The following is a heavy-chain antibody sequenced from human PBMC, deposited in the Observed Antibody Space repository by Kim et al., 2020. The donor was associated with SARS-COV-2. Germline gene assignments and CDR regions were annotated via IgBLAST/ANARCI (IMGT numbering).Heavy chain of an antibody. CDR2: IGTAGDT. V-gene: IGHV3-13*04. Sequence: GGSLRLSCAASGFTFSSYDMHWVRQATGKGLEWVSAIGTAGDTYYPGSVKGRFTISRENAKNSWYLQMNSLRAGDTAVYYCAGGSRDWYFDLWGRGILVTVSS. CDR1: GFTFSSYD. J-gene: IGHJ2*01. CDR3: AGGSRDWYFDL.